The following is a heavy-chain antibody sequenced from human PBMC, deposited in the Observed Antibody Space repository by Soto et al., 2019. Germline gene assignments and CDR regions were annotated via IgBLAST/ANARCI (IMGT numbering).Heavy chain of an antibody. CDR2: ISGSGTST. V-gene: IGHV3-23*01. CDR3: AKGPTIFGVVITFEYYYGMDV. Sequence: PGGSLRLSCAVSGFTLTSSAMSWVRQAPGKGLEWVSAISGSGTSTYYADSVKGRFTISGDNAKNTVYLQMNSLRAEDTAVYYCAKGPTIFGVVITFEYYYGMDVWGQGTTVTVSS. D-gene: IGHD3-3*01. J-gene: IGHJ6*02. CDR1: GFTLTSSA.